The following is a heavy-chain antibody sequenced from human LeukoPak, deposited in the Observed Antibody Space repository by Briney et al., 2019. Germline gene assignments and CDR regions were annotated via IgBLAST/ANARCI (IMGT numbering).Heavy chain of an antibody. D-gene: IGHD2-2*01. CDR1: GGSISSGGYY. Sequence: SETLSLTCTVSGGSISSGGYYWSWIRQHPGKGLEWIGYIYYSGSTYYNPSLKSRVTISVDTSKNQFSLKLSSVTAADTAVYYCASWKYQRGYYYMDVWGKGTTVTVSS. J-gene: IGHJ6*03. CDR2: IYYSGST. CDR3: ASWKYQRGYYYMDV. V-gene: IGHV4-31*03.